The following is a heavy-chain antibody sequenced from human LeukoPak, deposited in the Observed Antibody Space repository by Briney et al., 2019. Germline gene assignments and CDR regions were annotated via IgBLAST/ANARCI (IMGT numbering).Heavy chain of an antibody. J-gene: IGHJ4*02. D-gene: IGHD5-12*01. CDR1: GGSISSSSYY. V-gene: IGHV4-39*07. Sequence: ASETLSLTCTVSGGSISSSSYYWGWIRQPPGKGLEWIGNIYYSGSTYYNPSLKSRVTISVDTSKNQFSLKLSSVTAADTAVYYCARDLESGYDWVRDYWGQGTLVTVSS. CDR3: ARDLESGYDWVRDY. CDR2: IYYSGST.